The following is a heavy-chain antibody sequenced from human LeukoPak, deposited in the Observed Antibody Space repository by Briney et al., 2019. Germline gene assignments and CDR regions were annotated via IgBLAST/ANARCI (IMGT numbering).Heavy chain of an antibody. CDR2: ISSSGNTI. Sequence: GGSLRLSCAASVFTLEDYGMSWVRRAPGKGLEGVSYISSSGNTIYYADSVKRRFTISRDNAKNSLYLQMNSLRAEDTAVYYCAELGITMIGGVWGKGTTVTISS. D-gene: IGHD3-10*02. CDR1: VFTLEDYG. CDR3: AELGITMIGGV. J-gene: IGHJ6*04. V-gene: IGHV3-48*03.